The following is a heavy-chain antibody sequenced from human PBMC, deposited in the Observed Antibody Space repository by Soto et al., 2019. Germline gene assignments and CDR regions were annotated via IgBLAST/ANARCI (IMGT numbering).Heavy chain of an antibody. Sequence: PSETLSLTCAVSGGSISSGGYSWSCIRQPPGKGLEWIGYMYHSGSTYYNPSLKSRVTISVDRSKNQFSLKLSSVTAADTAVYYCARFEGGWFDPWGQGTLVTVSS. CDR1: GGSISSGGYS. V-gene: IGHV4-30-2*01. D-gene: IGHD3-16*01. CDR2: MYHSGST. CDR3: ARFEGGWFDP. J-gene: IGHJ5*02.